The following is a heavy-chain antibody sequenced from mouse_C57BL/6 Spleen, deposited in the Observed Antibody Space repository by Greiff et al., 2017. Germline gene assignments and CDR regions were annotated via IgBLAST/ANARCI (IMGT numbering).Heavy chain of an antibody. CDR1: GYTFTSYW. CDR2: INPSSGYT. V-gene: IGHV1-7*01. J-gene: IGHJ4*01. CDR3: ARGGLVYAMDY. Sequence: QVQLKESGAELAKPGASVKLSCTASGYTFTSYWMHWVKQRPGQGLEWIEYINPSSGYTKYNQKFKDKVTLTADKSSSPAYMQLSSLTYEDSAVYYSARGGLVYAMDYWGQGTSVTVSS. D-gene: IGHD3-3*01.